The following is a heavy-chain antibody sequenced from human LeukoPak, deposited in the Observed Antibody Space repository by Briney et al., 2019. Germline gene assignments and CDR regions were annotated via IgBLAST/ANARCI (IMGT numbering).Heavy chain of an antibody. CDR1: GFTFSSYA. Sequence: GGSLRLSCAASGFTFSSYAMSWVRQAPGKGLEWVANIKQDGSEKYYVDSVKGRFTISRDNAKNSLYLQMNSLRAEDTAVYYCARPSTYGDYPGWFDPWGQGTLVTVSS. J-gene: IGHJ5*02. D-gene: IGHD4-17*01. CDR2: IKQDGSEK. V-gene: IGHV3-7*01. CDR3: ARPSTYGDYPGWFDP.